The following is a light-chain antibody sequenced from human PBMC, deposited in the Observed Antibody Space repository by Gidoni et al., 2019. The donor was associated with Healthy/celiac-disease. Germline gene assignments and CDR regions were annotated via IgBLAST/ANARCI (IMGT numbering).Light chain of an antibody. J-gene: IGLJ2*01. V-gene: IGLV3-21*04. CDR1: NLGSKS. Sequence: SSVLTQPPSASVAPGKTARITCGGTNLGSKSVHWYQQKPGQAPVLFIYYDSDRPSGIPERFSGSNSGNTATLTISRVEAGDEADYYCQVWDSSSDHVVFGGGTKLTVL. CDR2: YDS. CDR3: QVWDSSSDHVV.